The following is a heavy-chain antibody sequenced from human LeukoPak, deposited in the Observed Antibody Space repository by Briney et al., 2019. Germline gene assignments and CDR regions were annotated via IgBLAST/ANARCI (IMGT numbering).Heavy chain of an antibody. J-gene: IGHJ4*02. CDR3: ARVGATVPFDY. CDR1: GFTFSSYS. CDR2: ISSSSSYI. Sequence: MAGGSLRLSCAASGFTFSSYSMNWVRQAPGKGLEWVSSISSSSSYIYYADSVKGRLTISRDNAKNSLYLQMNSLRAEDTAVYYCARVGATVPFDYWGQGTLVTVSS. D-gene: IGHD1-26*01. V-gene: IGHV3-21*01.